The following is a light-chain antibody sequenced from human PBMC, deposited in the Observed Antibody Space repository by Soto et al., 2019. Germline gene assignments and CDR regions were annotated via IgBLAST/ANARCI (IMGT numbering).Light chain of an antibody. CDR1: QAISSS. Sequence: DLQMTQSPSSVSASVGDRVTITCRASQAISSSLAWFQQKPGEAPRLLIYAASSLHSGVPSRFSGSGSGTDFTLTISSLQPEDFATYYCQQGNSFPLTFGGGTKVEIK. J-gene: IGKJ4*01. CDR2: AAS. CDR3: QQGNSFPLT. V-gene: IGKV1-12*01.